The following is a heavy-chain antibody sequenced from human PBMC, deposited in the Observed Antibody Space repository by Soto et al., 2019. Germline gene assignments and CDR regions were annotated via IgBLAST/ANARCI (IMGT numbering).Heavy chain of an antibody. CDR1: GFTFNNYA. D-gene: IGHD3-22*01. J-gene: IGHJ4*02. CDR3: ARDRVYYYDSSGYYNFAY. CDR2: ISYDGNNQ. V-gene: IGHV3-30*09. Sequence: QVQLVESGGGVVQPGRSLRLSCAASGFTFNNYAMHWVRQAPGKGLEWVAVISYDGNNQYYADSVKGRFAISRDNSKNPLYLQMNRLRDEDTAVYYCARDRVYYYDSSGYYNFAYWGQGSLVTVSS.